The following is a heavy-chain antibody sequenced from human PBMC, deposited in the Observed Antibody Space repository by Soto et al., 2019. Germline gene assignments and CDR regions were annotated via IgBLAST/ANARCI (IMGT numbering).Heavy chain of an antibody. V-gene: IGHV3-73*01. D-gene: IGHD3-3*01. J-gene: IGHJ4*02. CDR2: IRSKANSYAT. CDR1: GFTFSGSA. CDR3: TRRKTRITIFGVVRYDYYFDY. Sequence: PGGSLRLSCAASGFTFSGSAMHWVRQASGKGLEWVGRIRSKANSYATAYAASVKGRFTISRDDSKNTAYLQMNSLKTEETAVYYCTRRKTRITIFGVVRYDYYFDYWGQGTLVTVSS.